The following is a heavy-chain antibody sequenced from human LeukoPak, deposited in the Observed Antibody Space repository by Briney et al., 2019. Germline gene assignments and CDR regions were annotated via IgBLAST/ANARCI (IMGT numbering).Heavy chain of an antibody. CDR1: GFTFSSYW. V-gene: IGHV3-48*04. CDR2: ISSSGSTI. J-gene: IGHJ3*02. Sequence: HPGGSLRLSCAASGFTFSSYWMSWVRQAPGKGLEWVSYISSSGSTIYYADSVKGRFTISRDNAKNSLYLQMNSLRAEDTAVYYCARGTTYYYDTRAFDIWGQGTMVTVSS. CDR3: ARGTTYYYDTRAFDI. D-gene: IGHD3-22*01.